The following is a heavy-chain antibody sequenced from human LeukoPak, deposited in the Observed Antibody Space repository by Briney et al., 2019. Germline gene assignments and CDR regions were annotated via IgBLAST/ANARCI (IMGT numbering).Heavy chain of an antibody. V-gene: IGHV4-59*01. CDR3: ARSTYDYEDY. D-gene: IGHD4-17*01. J-gene: IGHJ4*02. CDR1: GGSISSYY. Sequence: PSETLSLTRTVSGGSISSYYWSWIRQPPGKGLEWIGYIYYSGSTNYNPSLKSRVTISVDTSKNQFSLKLSSVTAADTAVYYCARSTYDYEDYWGQGTLVTVSS. CDR2: IYYSGST.